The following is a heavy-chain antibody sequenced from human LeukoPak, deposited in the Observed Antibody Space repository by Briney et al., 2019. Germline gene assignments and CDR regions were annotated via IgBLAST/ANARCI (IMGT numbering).Heavy chain of an antibody. J-gene: IGHJ4*02. CDR3: ATSLGVDILTGARLY. V-gene: IGHV1-69*01. CDR1: GGTFSSYA. Sequence: GSSVKVSRKASGGTFSSYAISWVRQAPGQGLEWMGGIIPIFGTANYAQKFQGRATITADESTSTAYMELSSLRSEDTAVYYCATSLGVDILTGARLYWGQGTLVTVSS. CDR2: IIPIFGTA. D-gene: IGHD3-9*01.